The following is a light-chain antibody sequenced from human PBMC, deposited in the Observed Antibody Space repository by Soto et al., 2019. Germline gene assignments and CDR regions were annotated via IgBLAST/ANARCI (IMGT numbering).Light chain of an antibody. CDR2: GAS. J-gene: IGKJ1*01. V-gene: IGKV3-20*01. CDR3: QPYGSPGT. CDR1: QPVSDK. Sequence: EVVMTQSPANLSVSPGVGATLSCWASQPVSDKLAWYQQKPGQAPRLLIYGASARALGIPDRFSGIGSGTDFTLTISRMAPEDFAVYYCQPYGSPGTFGQGTKVDIK.